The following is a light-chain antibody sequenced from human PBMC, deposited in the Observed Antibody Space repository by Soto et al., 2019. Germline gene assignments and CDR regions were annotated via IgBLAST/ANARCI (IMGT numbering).Light chain of an antibody. CDR3: QQYGSSGT. CDR1: QSVSNNY. J-gene: IGKJ1*01. CDR2: GAS. V-gene: IGKV3-20*01. Sequence: MVLKRSPGTGSRWQGEGGTRAGRASQSVSNNYLAWYQQKPGQAPRLLIYGASNRATGIPDRFSGSGSGTDFTLTISRLETEDFAVYYCQQYGSSGTFGQGTKVDIK.